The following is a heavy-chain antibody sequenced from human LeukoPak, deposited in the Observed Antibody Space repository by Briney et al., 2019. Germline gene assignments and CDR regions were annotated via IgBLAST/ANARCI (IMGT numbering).Heavy chain of an antibody. V-gene: IGHV4-30-4*08. CDR2: IYYSGST. Sequence: SETLSLTCAVSGGSISSGGYSWSWIRQPPGKGLEWIGYIYYSGSTYRNPSLKSRVTVSVDTSKNQFSLKLSSVTAADTAVYYCARSEARAGTFSFDYWGQGTLVTVSS. D-gene: IGHD6-13*01. J-gene: IGHJ4*02. CDR1: GGSISSGGYS. CDR3: ARSEARAGTFSFDY.